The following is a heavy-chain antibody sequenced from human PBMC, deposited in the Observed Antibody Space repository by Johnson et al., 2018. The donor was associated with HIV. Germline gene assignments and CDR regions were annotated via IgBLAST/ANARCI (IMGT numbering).Heavy chain of an antibody. V-gene: IGHV3-66*01. CDR3: ASLYDSSAYYYNRGAFDI. Sequence: VQLVESGGGLVQPGGSLRLSCGASGFTFSTYGMHWVRQDPGKGLEWVSVIFSGGSTYYAESVKGRFTISRDNSKNTLYLQMTSLRAEDTAVYYCASLYDSSAYYYNRGAFDIWGQGTMVTVSS. CDR2: IFSGGST. D-gene: IGHD3-22*01. J-gene: IGHJ3*02. CDR1: GFTFSTYG.